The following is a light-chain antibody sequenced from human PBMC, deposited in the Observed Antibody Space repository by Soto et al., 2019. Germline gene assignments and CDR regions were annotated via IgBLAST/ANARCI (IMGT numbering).Light chain of an antibody. Sequence: EIVMTQSPATLSVSPGERATLSCRASQSVSSKLGWYQQKPGQAPRFLIYGASTRATGIPARFSGSGSGTEFTLTISSLQSEDFAVYYCQQYNNWPLTFGGGTKVEIK. CDR2: GAS. CDR3: QQYNNWPLT. V-gene: IGKV3-15*01. J-gene: IGKJ4*01. CDR1: QSVSSK.